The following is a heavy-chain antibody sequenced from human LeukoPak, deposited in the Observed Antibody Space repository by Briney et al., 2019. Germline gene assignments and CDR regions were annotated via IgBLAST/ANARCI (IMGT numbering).Heavy chain of an antibody. V-gene: IGHV4-34*01. J-gene: IGHJ4*02. Sequence: PSETLSLTCTVSGGSINNYYWSWIRQPPGKGLEWIGEINHSGSTNYNPSLKSRVTISVDTSKNQLSLKLSSVTAADTAVYYCARLASGSYYNPFDYWGQGTLVTVSS. D-gene: IGHD3-10*01. CDR3: ARLASGSYYNPFDY. CDR1: GGSINNYY. CDR2: INHSGST.